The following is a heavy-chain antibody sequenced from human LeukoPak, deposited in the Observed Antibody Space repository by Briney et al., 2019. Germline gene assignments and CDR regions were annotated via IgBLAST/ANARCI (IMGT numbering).Heavy chain of an antibody. V-gene: IGHV3-48*01. CDR1: GFTFSIHG. Sequence: GGSLRLSCAASGFTFSIHGMHWVRQAPGKGLEWTSYISSGSRTITYADSVKGRFTISRDDAKNSLYLQMDSLRAEDTAVYYCARQSPALDYWGQGTLVTVSS. CDR3: ARQSPALDY. J-gene: IGHJ4*02. CDR2: ISSGSRTI.